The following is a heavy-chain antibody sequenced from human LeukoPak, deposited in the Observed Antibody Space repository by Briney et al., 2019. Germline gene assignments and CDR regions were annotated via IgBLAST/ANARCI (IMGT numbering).Heavy chain of an antibody. J-gene: IGHJ5*02. CDR2: ISASGDST. CDR1: GFTFSSHA. CDR3: AKGGALDP. V-gene: IGHV3-23*01. Sequence: GGSLRLSCAASGFTFSSHAMSWVRQAAGEGPEWVSVISASGDSTYYADAVKGRFTISRDNSKNTLWLQMNSLRVEDTAVYYCAKGGALDPWGQGTLVTVSS. D-gene: IGHD3-16*01.